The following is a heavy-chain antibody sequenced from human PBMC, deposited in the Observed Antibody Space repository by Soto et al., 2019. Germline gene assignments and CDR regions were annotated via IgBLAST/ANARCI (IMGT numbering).Heavy chain of an antibody. J-gene: IGHJ6*02. CDR2: IMPIFRAP. V-gene: IGHV1-69*12. CDR3: ASWLKGPDIGNYYYGMDV. Sequence: QVQLVQSGAEVKKPGSSVKVSCKASGGAFSDYAFSWVRQAPGQGLEWLGGIMPIFRAPDYAQKFQGRVTITADAFTRTAYMEMNSLRSEATAVYYCASWLKGPDIGNYYYGMDVWGQGTTVTVS. CDR1: GGAFSDYA. D-gene: IGHD2-15*01.